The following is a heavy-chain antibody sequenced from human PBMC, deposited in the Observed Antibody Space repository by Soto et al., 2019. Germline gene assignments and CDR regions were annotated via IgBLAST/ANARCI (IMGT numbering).Heavy chain of an antibody. CDR2: ISKSDYT. D-gene: IGHD3-22*01. CDR3: AREDSIIIPAASDF. Sequence: GGSLRLSCTVSGFAFNNYGINWVRQAPGKGLEWVSSISKSDYTYYSDSVKGRFTISRDNAKNSVSLQMNTLRVEDTAVYYCAREDSIIIPAASDFWGLGTLVTVSS. CDR1: GFAFNNYG. J-gene: IGHJ4*02. V-gene: IGHV3-21*01.